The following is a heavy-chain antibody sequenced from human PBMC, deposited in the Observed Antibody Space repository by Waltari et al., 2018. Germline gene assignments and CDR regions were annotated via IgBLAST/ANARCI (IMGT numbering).Heavy chain of an antibody. V-gene: IGHV1-69*08. CDR3: ARDVSGDYVSQQRINWFDP. CDR2: IIFVRNET. Sequence: QVQLIQSGPEVKKPGSSVQVSCKASGDTSDNDIISWVRRAPGRGLEWMGRIIFVRNETKYAQKFQDRVTIIADKSTRTGYMKLGSLKSDDTAVYYCARDVSGDYVSQQRINWFDPWGRGTHVIVSS. D-gene: IGHD4-17*01. CDR1: GDTSDNDI. J-gene: IGHJ5*02.